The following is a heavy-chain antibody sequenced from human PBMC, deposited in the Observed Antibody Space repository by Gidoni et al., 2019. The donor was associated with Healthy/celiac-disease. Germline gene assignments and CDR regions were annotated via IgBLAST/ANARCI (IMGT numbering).Heavy chain of an antibody. D-gene: IGHD3-22*01. Sequence: EVQLVESGGGLVQPGGSLRLSCAASGFTFSDHYMDWVRQAPGKGLEWVGRTRNKANSYTTEYAASVKGRFTISRDDSKNSLYLQMNSLKTEDTAVYYCARPNYYDSRAVGAFDIWGQGTMVTVSS. V-gene: IGHV3-72*01. CDR1: GFTFSDHY. CDR2: TRNKANSYTT. J-gene: IGHJ3*02. CDR3: ARPNYYDSRAVGAFDI.